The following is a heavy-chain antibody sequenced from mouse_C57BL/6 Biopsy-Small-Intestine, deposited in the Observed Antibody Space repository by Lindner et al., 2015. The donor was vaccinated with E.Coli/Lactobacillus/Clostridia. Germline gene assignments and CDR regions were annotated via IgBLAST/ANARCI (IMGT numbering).Heavy chain of an antibody. Sequence: SVKVSCKAAGYRFTDYYIHWVRQAPGQGLEWMGRINPNSGDTISAQSFQGRVSMIRDTSTDTAYMELSRLRSDDTAMYYCAVGCLGVKTEHAFDVWGQGTMVTVS. CDR1: GYRFTDYY. CDR3: AVGCLGVKTEHAFDV. J-gene: IGHJ3*01. D-gene: IGHD3-3*01. CDR2: INPNSGDT. V-gene: IGHV1-18*01.